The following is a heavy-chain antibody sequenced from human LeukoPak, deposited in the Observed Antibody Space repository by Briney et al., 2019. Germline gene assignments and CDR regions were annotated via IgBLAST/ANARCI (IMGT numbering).Heavy chain of an antibody. CDR3: ARGLIWGSYRLYYFDY. V-gene: IGHV3-30-3*01. J-gene: IGHJ4*02. CDR2: ISYDGSSK. CDR1: GFTFSSYA. Sequence: PGGSLRLSCAASGFTFSSYAMHWVRQAPGEGLEWVAVISYDGSSKYYADSVKGRFTISRDNSKNTLYLQMNSLRAEDTAVYYCARGLIWGSYRLYYFDYWGQGTLVTVSS. D-gene: IGHD3-16*02.